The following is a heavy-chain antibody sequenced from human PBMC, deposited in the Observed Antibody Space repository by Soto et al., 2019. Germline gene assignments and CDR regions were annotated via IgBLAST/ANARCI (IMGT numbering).Heavy chain of an antibody. V-gene: IGHV1-69*14. CDR3: VRVVAIPGYPDN. CDR2: IVPTVDTS. CDR1: GATFSSYA. J-gene: IGHJ4*02. Sequence: QVQLVQSGAEVRQPASSVKVSCKTSGATFSSYAITWVRQAPGQGLEWMGGIVPTVDTSTYAQKFQGRVTITAAKFTHTVYMELSSLRSDDTAVYYCVRVVAIPGYPDNWGQGTLVTVSS. D-gene: IGHD5-12*01.